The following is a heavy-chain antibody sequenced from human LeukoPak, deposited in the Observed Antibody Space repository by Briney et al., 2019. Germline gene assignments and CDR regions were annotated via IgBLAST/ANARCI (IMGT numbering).Heavy chain of an antibody. J-gene: IGHJ4*02. CDR1: GYTFTGYY. Sequence: GASVKVSCKASGYTFTGYYMHWVRQAPGQGLEWMGWINPNSGGTNYAQKFQGRVTMTRDTSISTAYMELSRLRPDDTAVYYCARLGQHDYGDYSPDYWGQGTLVTVSS. V-gene: IGHV1-2*02. D-gene: IGHD4-17*01. CDR3: ARLGQHDYGDYSPDY. CDR2: INPNSGGT.